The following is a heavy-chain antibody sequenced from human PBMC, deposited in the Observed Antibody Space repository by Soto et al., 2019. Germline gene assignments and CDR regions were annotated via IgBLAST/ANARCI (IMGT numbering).Heavy chain of an antibody. Sequence: PSETLSLTCTVSGGSISSGGYYWSWIRQHPGKGLEWIGYIYYSGSTYYNPSLKSRVTISVDTSKNQFSLKLSSVTAADTAVYYCARDRKLYGDYDNWFDPWGQGTLVTVSS. D-gene: IGHD4-17*01. CDR1: GGSISSGGYY. J-gene: IGHJ5*02. V-gene: IGHV4-31*03. CDR3: ARDRKLYGDYDNWFDP. CDR2: IYYSGST.